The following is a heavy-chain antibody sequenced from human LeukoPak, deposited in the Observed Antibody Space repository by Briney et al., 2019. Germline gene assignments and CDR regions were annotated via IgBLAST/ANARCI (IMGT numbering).Heavy chain of an antibody. Sequence: PGGSLRLSCAASGFTFSYYEMNWVRQTPGKGLEWVSYISSSGSTIYYADSVKGRFTISRDNSKNTLYLQMNSLRAEDTAVYYCASDSYSPEYFQHWGQGTLVTVSS. CDR3: ASDSYSPEYFQH. CDR2: ISSSGSTI. J-gene: IGHJ1*01. V-gene: IGHV3-48*03. CDR1: GFTFSYYE. D-gene: IGHD2-15*01.